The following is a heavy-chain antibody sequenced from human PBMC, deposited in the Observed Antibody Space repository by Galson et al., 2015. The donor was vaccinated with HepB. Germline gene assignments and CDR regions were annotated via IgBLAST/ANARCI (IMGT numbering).Heavy chain of an antibody. J-gene: IGHJ4*02. D-gene: IGHD3-22*01. Sequence: SLRLSCAASGFTFSNAWMSWVRQAPGKGLEWVGRIKSKTDGGTTDYAAPVKGRFTISRDDSKNTLYLQMNSLKTEDTAVYYCTTVPTYYYDSSGYRTFDYWGQGTLVTVSS. CDR1: GFTFSNAW. CDR2: IKSKTDGGTT. CDR3: TTVPTYYYDSSGYRTFDY. V-gene: IGHV3-15*01.